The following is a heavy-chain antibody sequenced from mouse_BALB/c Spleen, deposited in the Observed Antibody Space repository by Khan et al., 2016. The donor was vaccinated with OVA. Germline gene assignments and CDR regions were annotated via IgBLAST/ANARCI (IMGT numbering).Heavy chain of an antibody. CDR3: ARERAYYRNDGWCAY. CDR2: INPSSGYA. CDR1: GYTFTTYT. Sequence: VQLQQSGAELARPGASVKMSCKPSGYTFTTYTMHWVKQRPGQGLEWIGYINPSSGYANYNEKFKDKAPLTADTSSSTAYMQLSSLTSADSAVDACARERAYYRNDGWCAYWGQGTLVTVSA. D-gene: IGHD2-14*01. J-gene: IGHJ3*01. V-gene: IGHV1-4*01.